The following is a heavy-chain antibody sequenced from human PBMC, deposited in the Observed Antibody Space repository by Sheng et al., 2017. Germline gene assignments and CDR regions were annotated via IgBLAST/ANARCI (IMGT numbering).Heavy chain of an antibody. Sequence: QMQLQESGPGLVKPSETLSLTCTVSGGSIRSPIYHWGWIRQPPGRGLEWIGNIFYSGSTFYQPVPQESTHHFVDTYKNQFSLRLTSVTAADTAVYYCASLRFLDSGYYDHWGQGTLIAVSS. CDR3: ASLRFLDSGYYDH. CDR2: IFYSGST. J-gene: IGHJ4*02. V-gene: IGHV4-39*01. CDR1: GGSIRSPIYH. D-gene: IGHD1-26*01.